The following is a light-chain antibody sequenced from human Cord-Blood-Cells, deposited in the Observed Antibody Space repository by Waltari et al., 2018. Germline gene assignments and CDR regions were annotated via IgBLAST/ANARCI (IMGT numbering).Light chain of an antibody. CDR3: MQALQTTWT. J-gene: IGKJ1*01. CDR1: QSLLHSNGYNS. CDR2: LGS. Sequence: DIVMTQSPLSLPVTPGETASISCRSSQSLLHSNGYNSLDWYLQKPGQSPQLLIYLGSNRASGVPDRFSGSGSGTDFTLKISRVEAEDVGVYYCMQALQTTWTFGQGTKVEIK. V-gene: IGKV2-28*01.